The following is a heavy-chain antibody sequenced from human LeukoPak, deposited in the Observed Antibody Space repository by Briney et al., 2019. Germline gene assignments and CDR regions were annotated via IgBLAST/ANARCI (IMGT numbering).Heavy chain of an antibody. CDR1: GGSISSYY. Sequence: SETLSLTCTVSGGSISSYYWSWIRQPPGKGLEWIGYIYYSGSTNYNPSLKSRVTISVDTSKNQFSLKLSSVTAADTAVYYCARGGGSYGYGPYYYGMDVWGQGTTVTVSS. J-gene: IGHJ6*02. CDR2: IYYSGST. D-gene: IGHD5-18*01. CDR3: ARGGGSYGYGPYYYGMDV. V-gene: IGHV4-59*01.